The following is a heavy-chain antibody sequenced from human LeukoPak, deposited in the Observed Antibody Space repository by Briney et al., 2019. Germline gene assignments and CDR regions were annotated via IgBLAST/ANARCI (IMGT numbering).Heavy chain of an antibody. J-gene: IGHJ6*02. CDR2: MNPNSGNT. CDR3: ARGQWFGTSGGMDV. V-gene: IGHV1-8*01. Sequence: ASVKVSCKASGYTFTSYDINWVRQATGQGLEWMGWMNPNSGNTGYAQKFQGRVTMTRSTSISTASMELSSLRSEDTAVYYCARGQWFGTSGGMDVWGQGTTVTVSS. CDR1: GYTFTSYD. D-gene: IGHD3-10*01.